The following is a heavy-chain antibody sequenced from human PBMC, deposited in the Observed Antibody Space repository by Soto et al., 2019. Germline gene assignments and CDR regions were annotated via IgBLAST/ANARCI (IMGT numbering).Heavy chain of an antibody. CDR1: GFTFSSYA. Sequence: GGSLRLSCAASGFTFSSYAMHWVRQAPGKGLEYVSAISSNGGSTYYANSVKGRFTISRDNSKNTLYLQMGSLRAEDMAVYYCVREVAAPLFPYYMDVWGKGTTVTVSS. D-gene: IGHD6-6*01. J-gene: IGHJ6*03. V-gene: IGHV3-64*01. CDR3: VREVAAPLFPYYMDV. CDR2: ISSNGGST.